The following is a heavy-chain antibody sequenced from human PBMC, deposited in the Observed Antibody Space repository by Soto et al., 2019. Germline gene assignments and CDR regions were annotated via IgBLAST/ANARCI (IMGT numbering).Heavy chain of an antibody. D-gene: IGHD2-8*02. V-gene: IGHV3-23*01. CDR3: VKDWTGDTCPCMDV. J-gene: IGHJ6*01. CDR2: ISGSDDST. CDR1: GFTFNNYA. Sequence: EVQLLESGGGLVQPGGSLRLSCAASGFTFNNYAMTWVRQAPGKGLEWVSTISGSDDSTYYADSVKGRLTISRDNSKNALYLQMSSLRAEDTALYYCVKDWTGDTCPCMDVWGQGTTVTGSS.